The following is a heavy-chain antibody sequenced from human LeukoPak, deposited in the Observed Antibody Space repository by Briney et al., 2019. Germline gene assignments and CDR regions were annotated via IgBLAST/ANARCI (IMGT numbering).Heavy chain of an antibody. CDR1: GGSIRSYY. V-gene: IGHV4-59*01. CDR3: ARDKGSHADS. Sequence: PSEAMSPTCTVSGGSIRSYYWSWIRQPPGDELEWIGYIYYSGSTNYNPSLKSRVTISVDTSKNQFSLKLSSVTAADTAVYYCARDKGSHADSWGQGTLVTVSS. D-gene: IGHD1-26*01. CDR2: IYYSGST. J-gene: IGHJ4*02.